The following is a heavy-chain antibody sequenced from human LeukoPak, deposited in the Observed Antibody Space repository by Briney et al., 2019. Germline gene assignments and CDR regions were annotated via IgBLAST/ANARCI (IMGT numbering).Heavy chain of an antibody. CDR2: ISGSGGST. CDR3: AKEVDSSGWYGYYYGMDV. J-gene: IGHJ6*02. Sequence: GGSLRLSCAASGFTFSSYAMSWVRQAPGKGLEWVSDISGSGGSTYYADSVKGRFTISRDNSKNTLYLQMNSLRAEDTVVYYCAKEVDSSGWYGYYYGMDVWGQGTTVTVSS. V-gene: IGHV3-23*01. CDR1: GFTFSSYA. D-gene: IGHD6-19*01.